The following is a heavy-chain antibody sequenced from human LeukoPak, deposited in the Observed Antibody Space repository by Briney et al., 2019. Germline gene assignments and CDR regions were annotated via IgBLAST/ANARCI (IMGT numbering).Heavy chain of an antibody. CDR1: GFTFSSCS. J-gene: IGHJ4*02. V-gene: IGHV3-21*01. Sequence: GGSLRLSCAASGFTFSSCSMNWVRQAPGKGLEWVSSISSSSSYIYYADSVKGRFTISRDNAKNSLCLQMNSLRAEDTAVYYCARDLSHIVVVTAIFDYWGQGTLVTVSS. CDR3: ARDLSHIVVVTAIFDY. CDR2: ISSSSSYI. D-gene: IGHD2-21*02.